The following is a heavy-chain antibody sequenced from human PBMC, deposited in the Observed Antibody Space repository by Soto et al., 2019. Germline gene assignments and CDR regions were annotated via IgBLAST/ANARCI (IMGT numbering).Heavy chain of an antibody. CDR2: ISSRSNTV. Sequence: EMQLVESGGGLVQPGGSLRLSCAASGFTFSSYVMNWVRQAPGKGLEWVSYISSRSNTVFYADSVEGRFTISRDNAKNSLYLHMNSLRDEDTAVYYCARDTDYYYGMDVWGQGTTVTVSS. CDR3: ARDTDYYYGMDV. CDR1: GFTFSSYV. J-gene: IGHJ6*02. D-gene: IGHD2-8*02. V-gene: IGHV3-48*02.